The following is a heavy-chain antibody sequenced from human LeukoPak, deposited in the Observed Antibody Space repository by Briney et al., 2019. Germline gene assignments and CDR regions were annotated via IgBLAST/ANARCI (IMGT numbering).Heavy chain of an antibody. Sequence: PGGSLRLSCAASGFTFSNYGMHWVRQAPDKGLEWVAFIRFDGSNKYYAGSVKGRFTISRDNSKNTLYLQMNSLRAEDTAVYYCAKDGKYCSRTSCYERYYYMDVWGKGTTVTVSS. D-gene: IGHD2-2*01. V-gene: IGHV3-30*02. CDR1: GFTFSNYG. CDR3: AKDGKYCSRTSCYERYYYMDV. J-gene: IGHJ6*03. CDR2: IRFDGSNK.